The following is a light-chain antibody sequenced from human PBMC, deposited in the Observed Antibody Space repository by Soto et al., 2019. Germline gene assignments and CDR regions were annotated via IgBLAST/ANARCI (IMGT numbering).Light chain of an antibody. V-gene: IGKV3-11*01. J-gene: IGKJ2*01. Sequence: EIVLTQSPATLSLSPGERATLSCRASQSVNDYLAWYQQKPGQAPRLIIYGASNRATGIPVRFSGSKSGTDFKLANSSSQPAACAVHHVQHRCKWPRYFSQGPTLEIK. CDR1: QSVNDY. CDR2: GAS. CDR3: QHRCKWPRY.